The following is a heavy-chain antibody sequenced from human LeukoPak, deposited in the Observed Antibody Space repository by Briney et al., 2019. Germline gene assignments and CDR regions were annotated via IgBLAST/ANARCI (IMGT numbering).Heavy chain of an antibody. CDR2: INHSGST. Sequence: PSETLSLTCAVYGGSFSGYYWSWIRQPPGKGLEGIGEINHSGSTNYNPSLKSRVTISVDTSKNQFSLKLSSVTAADTAVYYCARGPGGSYRSGLGRRLYYFDYWGQGTLVTVSS. CDR1: GGSFSGYY. D-gene: IGHD3-16*02. CDR3: ARGPGGSYRSGLGRRLYYFDY. J-gene: IGHJ4*02. V-gene: IGHV4-34*01.